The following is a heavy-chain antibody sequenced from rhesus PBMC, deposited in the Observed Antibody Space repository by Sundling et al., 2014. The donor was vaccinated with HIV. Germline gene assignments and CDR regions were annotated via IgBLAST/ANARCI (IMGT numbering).Heavy chain of an antibody. CDR2: INSGGGST. J-gene: IGHJ4*01. Sequence: EVHLVETGGGLVQPGGSLKLSCTASGFTFSSYGMSWVRQAPGKGLEWVSAINSGGGSTYYADSVKGRFTISRDNSKNTLSLQMNSLRAEDTAVYYCAKGEDSSGWSYFDYWGQGVLVTVSS. D-gene: IGHD6-31*01. CDR1: GFTFSSYG. V-gene: IGHV3S42*01. CDR3: AKGEDSSGWSYFDY.